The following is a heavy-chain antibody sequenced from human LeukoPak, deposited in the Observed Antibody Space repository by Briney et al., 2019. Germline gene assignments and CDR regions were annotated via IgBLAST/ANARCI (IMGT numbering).Heavy chain of an antibody. J-gene: IGHJ6*03. D-gene: IGHD3-3*01. Sequence: ASVKVSCKASGYTFTSYDINWVRQATEQGLEWMGWMNPNSGNTGYAQKFQGRVTITRNTSISTAYMELSSLRSEDTAVYYCARASRNYDFWSRMGYYYYYMDVWGKGTTVTVSS. CDR2: MNPNSGNT. V-gene: IGHV1-8*01. CDR1: GYTFTSYD. CDR3: ARASRNYDFWSRMGYYYYYMDV.